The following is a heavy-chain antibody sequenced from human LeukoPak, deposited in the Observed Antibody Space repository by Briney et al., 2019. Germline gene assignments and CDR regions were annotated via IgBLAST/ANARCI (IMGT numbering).Heavy chain of an antibody. J-gene: IGHJ4*02. CDR2: IYTSGST. V-gene: IGHV4-61*02. D-gene: IGHD6-13*01. CDR1: GGSISSGSYY. Sequence: SQTLSLTCTVSGGSISSGSYYWSWIRQPAGKGLEWIGRIYTSGSTNYNPTLKSRVTISVDTSKNQFSLKLSSVTAADTAVYYCARDSRSSSRYAYFDYWGQGTLVTVSS. CDR3: ARDSRSSSRYAYFDY.